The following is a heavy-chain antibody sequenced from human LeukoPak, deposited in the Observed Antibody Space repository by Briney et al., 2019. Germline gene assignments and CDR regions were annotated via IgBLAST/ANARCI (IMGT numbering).Heavy chain of an antibody. J-gene: IGHJ4*02. D-gene: IGHD2-2*01. Sequence: GGSLRLSWAASGFTFSNYSMNWVRQAPGKGLEWVSSISSSSSYIYYADSVKGRFTISRDNAKNSLYLQMNSLRAEDTAVYYCARDEIPDIVVVPAAPGDYWGQGTLVTVSS. CDR2: ISSSSSYI. CDR3: ARDEIPDIVVVPAAPGDY. CDR1: GFTFSNYS. V-gene: IGHV3-21*01.